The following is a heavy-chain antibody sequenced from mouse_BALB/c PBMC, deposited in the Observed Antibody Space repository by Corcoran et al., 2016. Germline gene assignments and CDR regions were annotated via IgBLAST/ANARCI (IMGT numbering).Heavy chain of an antibody. CDR3: ARLQYYGLFAY. CDR2: INPDSRTI. D-gene: IGHD1-1*01. V-gene: IGHV4-1*02. J-gene: IGHJ3*01. Sequence: EVKLLESGGGLVQPGGSLKLSCAASGFDSSRYWMSWVRQAPGKGLEWIGEINPDSRTINYTPSLKDKFIISRDNAKNTLYLQMSKVRSEDTALYYCARLQYYGLFAYWGQGTLVTVSA. CDR1: GFDSSRYW.